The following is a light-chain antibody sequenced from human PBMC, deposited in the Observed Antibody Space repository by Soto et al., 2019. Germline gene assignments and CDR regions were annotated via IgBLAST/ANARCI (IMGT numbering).Light chain of an antibody. Sequence: DIQMTQSPSTLSASVGDRVTITCRASQSISSWLAWYQQSPGKAPKLLIYDASSLESGVPSRFSGSGSGTEFTLTISSLQPDDFATYYCQQYNSYSFGQGTKVDIK. J-gene: IGKJ1*01. CDR3: QQYNSYS. CDR1: QSISSW. V-gene: IGKV1-5*01. CDR2: DAS.